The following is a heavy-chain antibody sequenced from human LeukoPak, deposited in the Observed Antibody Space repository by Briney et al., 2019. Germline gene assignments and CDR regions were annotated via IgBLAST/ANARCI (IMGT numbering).Heavy chain of an antibody. Sequence: QPSETLSPTCTVSGASISGYYWNWIRQSPGKGLEWIAFIYDTGSTNSNPSLRSRVTISADTSKNQFSLNLKSVTAADTAVYYCAGNRNALGDVNWLDPWGQGTLVTVSS. CDR1: GASISGYY. CDR3: AGNRNALGDVNWLDP. D-gene: IGHD3-16*01. J-gene: IGHJ5*02. V-gene: IGHV4-59*01. CDR2: IYDTGST.